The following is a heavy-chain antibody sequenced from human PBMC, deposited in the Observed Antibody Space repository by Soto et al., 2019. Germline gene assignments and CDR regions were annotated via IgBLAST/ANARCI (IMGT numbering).Heavy chain of an antibody. D-gene: IGHD5-18*01. CDR2: IWYDGSNK. Sequence: GGSLRLSCAASGFTFSSYGMHWVRQAPGKGLEWVAVIWYDGSNKYYADSVKGRFTISRDNSKNTLYLQMNSLRAEDTAVYYCARDLRDTAMVKVYYYYYYGMDVWGQATTVTVSS. V-gene: IGHV3-33*01. CDR3: ARDLRDTAMVKVYYYYYYGMDV. CDR1: GFTFSSYG. J-gene: IGHJ6*02.